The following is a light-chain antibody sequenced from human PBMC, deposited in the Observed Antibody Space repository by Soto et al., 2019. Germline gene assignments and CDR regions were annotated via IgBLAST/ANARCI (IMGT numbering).Light chain of an antibody. J-gene: IGKJ5*01. V-gene: IGKV3D-15*01. CDR1: QSVSSN. CDR3: QQYNNWPIT. CDR2: GAS. Sequence: EIVMTQSPAALSVSPGEGATLSCRASQSVSSNFAWYQQKPGQAPRLLIYGASTRASDTPARFSGSGSVTEFALAISSLQSEDFAVYYCQQYNNWPITFGQGTRLEIK.